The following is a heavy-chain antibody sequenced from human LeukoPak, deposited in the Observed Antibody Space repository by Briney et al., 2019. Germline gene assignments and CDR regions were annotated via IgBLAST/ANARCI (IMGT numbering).Heavy chain of an antibody. CDR2: ASYGGSS. CDR1: GGSISNYY. CDR3: ARLQGRGDNYLDY. D-gene: IGHD7-27*01. J-gene: IGHJ4*02. V-gene: IGHV4-59*08. Sequence: SETLFLTCSVSGGSISNYYWSWIPQPPGKRLEWIAYASYGGSSSSNPSLESRVTISVDMSKNQFSLRLSSVTASDTAVYYCARLQGRGDNYLDYWGQGTLVTVSS.